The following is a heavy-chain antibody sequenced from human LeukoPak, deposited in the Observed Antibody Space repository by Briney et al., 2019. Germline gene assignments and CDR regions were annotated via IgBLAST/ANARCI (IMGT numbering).Heavy chain of an antibody. V-gene: IGHV3-48*02. CDR3: ARARASGRSGFDY. CDR2: ISSSSSTI. J-gene: IGHJ4*02. Sequence: GGPLRLSCAASGLTVSSYSMNWVRQAPGKGLEWVSYISSSSSTIYYADSVKGRFTISRDNAKNSQYLQMNSLRDEDTAVYYCARARASGRSGFDYWGQGTLVTVSS. D-gene: IGHD2-15*01. CDR1: GLTVSSYS.